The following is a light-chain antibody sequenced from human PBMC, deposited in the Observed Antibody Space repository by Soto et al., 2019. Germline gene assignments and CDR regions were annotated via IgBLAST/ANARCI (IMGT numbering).Light chain of an antibody. CDR3: CSYAGSYSYV. J-gene: IGLJ1*01. CDR2: DVS. Sequence: QSALTQPRSVSGSPGQSVTISCTGTSIDVGGYNYVSWYQQHPGKAPKLMIYDVSKRRSGVPDPFSGSKSGNTASLTISWFQAEDEADYYCCSYAGSYSYVFGTGAKVT. CDR1: SIDVGGYNY. V-gene: IGLV2-11*01.